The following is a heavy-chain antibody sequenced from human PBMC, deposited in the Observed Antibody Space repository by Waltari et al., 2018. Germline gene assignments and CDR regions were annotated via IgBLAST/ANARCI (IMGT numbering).Heavy chain of an antibody. CDR3: ARRLFSSTMHVDWYFDL. CDR2: ISAYNGNT. D-gene: IGHD6-13*01. CDR1: GYTFASYG. Sequence: QVQLVQSGVEVKIPGASVTVSCKASGYTFASYGISWARRAAGQGLEWMGWISAYNGNTNYAQKLHGRVIMTTDTSTSSAYMVLRILRSDDTAVYYCARRLFSSTMHVDWYFDLWGRGTLVTVSS. V-gene: IGHV1-18*01. J-gene: IGHJ2*01.